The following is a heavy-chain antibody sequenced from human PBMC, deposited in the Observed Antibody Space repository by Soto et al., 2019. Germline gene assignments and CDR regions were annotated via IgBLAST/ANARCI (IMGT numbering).Heavy chain of an antibody. CDR2: LSYDGSNK. Sequence: QVQLVESGGGVVQPGRSLRLSCAASGFTFSSYGMHWVRQAPGKGLEWVAVLSYDGSNKYYADSVKGRFTISRDNSKNTLYLQMNSLRAEDTAVYYCAKLAITMIVVVSKEVDVWGQGTTVTVSS. CDR1: GFTFSSYG. D-gene: IGHD3-22*01. J-gene: IGHJ6*02. CDR3: AKLAITMIVVVSKEVDV. V-gene: IGHV3-30*18.